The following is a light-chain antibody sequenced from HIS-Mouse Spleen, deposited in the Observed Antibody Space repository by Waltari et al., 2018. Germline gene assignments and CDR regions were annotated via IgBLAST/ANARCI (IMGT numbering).Light chain of an antibody. CDR1: SSDVGSYNL. CDR2: EGS. Sequence: QSALTQPASVSGSPGQSITISCTGTSSDVGSYNLVSWYQQHPGKAPKLMIYEGSKRPSGVFNRFSGSKSGNTASLTISGLQAEDEADYYCCSYAGSSTYWVFGGGTKLTVL. CDR3: CSYAGSSTYWV. V-gene: IGLV2-23*01. J-gene: IGLJ3*02.